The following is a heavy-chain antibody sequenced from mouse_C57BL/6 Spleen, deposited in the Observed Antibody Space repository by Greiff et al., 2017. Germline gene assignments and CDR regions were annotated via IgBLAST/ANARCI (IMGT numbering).Heavy chain of an antibody. CDR3: TTVTTVVAPGFAY. J-gene: IGHJ3*01. CDR1: GFNIKDDY. V-gene: IGHV14-4*01. Sequence: VQLQQSGAELVRPGASVKLSFTASGFNIKDDYMHWVKQRPEQGLEWIGWIDPENGDTEYASKFQGKATITADTSSNTAYLQLSSLTSEDTAVYYCTTVTTVVAPGFAYWGQGTLVTVSA. D-gene: IGHD1-1*01. CDR2: IDPENGDT.